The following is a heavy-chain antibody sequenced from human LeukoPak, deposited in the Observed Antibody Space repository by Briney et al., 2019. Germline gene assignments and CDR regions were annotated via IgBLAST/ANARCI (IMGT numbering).Heavy chain of an antibody. Sequence: GGSLRLSCAASGFTFSSYGMHWVRQAPGKGLEWVAFIRYDGSNKYYADSVKGRFTISRDNSKNTLYLQMNSLRAEDTAVYYCAKNRYYYDSSGYYFDYWGQGTLVTVSS. V-gene: IGHV3-30*02. CDR3: AKNRYYYDSSGYYFDY. J-gene: IGHJ4*02. D-gene: IGHD3-22*01. CDR2: IRYDGSNK. CDR1: GFTFSSYG.